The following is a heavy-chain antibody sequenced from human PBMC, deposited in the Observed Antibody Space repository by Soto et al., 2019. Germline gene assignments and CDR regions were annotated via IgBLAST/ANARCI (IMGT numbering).Heavy chain of an antibody. V-gene: IGHV4-30-4*01. D-gene: IGHD2-21*02. Sequence: SETLSLTCTVSGGSISSYYWSWIRQPPGKGLEWIGYIYYSGSTYYNPSLKSRVTISVDTSKNQFSLKLSSVTAADTAVYYCARGRDYDYYYGMDVWGQGTTVTVS. CDR1: GGSISSYY. CDR3: ARGRDYDYYYGMDV. J-gene: IGHJ6*02. CDR2: IYYSGST.